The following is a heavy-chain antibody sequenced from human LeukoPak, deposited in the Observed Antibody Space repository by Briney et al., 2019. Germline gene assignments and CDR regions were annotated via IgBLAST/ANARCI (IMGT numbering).Heavy chain of an antibody. CDR3: ARDSLVDTAMVTAFDI. D-gene: IGHD5-18*01. J-gene: IGHJ3*02. CDR2: IYHSGST. Sequence: SETLSLTCTISGGSISSYYWSWIRQPPGKGLEWIGYIYHSGSTYYNPSLKSRVTISVDRSKNQFSLKLSSVTAADTAVYYCARDSLVDTAMVTAFDIWGQGTMVTVSS. V-gene: IGHV4-59*12. CDR1: GGSISSYY.